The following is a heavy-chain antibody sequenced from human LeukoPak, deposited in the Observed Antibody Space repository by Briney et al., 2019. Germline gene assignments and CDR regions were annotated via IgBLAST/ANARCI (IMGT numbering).Heavy chain of an antibody. CDR1: GYTFTSYD. V-gene: IGHV1-8*01. D-gene: IGHD4-11*01. CDR2: MNPNSGNT. Sequence: ASVKVSCKASGYTFTSYDINWVRQATGQGLEWMGWMNPNSGNTGYAQKFQGRVTMTRNTSISTAYMELSSLRSGDTAVYYCARGDYSNPGEDWFDPWGQGTLVTVSS. J-gene: IGHJ5*02. CDR3: ARGDYSNPGEDWFDP.